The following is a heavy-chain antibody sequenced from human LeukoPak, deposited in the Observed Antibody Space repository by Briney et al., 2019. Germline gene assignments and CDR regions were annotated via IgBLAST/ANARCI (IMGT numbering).Heavy chain of an antibody. J-gene: IGHJ4*02. CDR3: ARGFLVDTAMATTELFDY. CDR1: GFTFSSYG. Sequence: GGSLRLSCAASGFTFSSYGMHWVRQAPGKGLEWVAVIWYDGSNKYYADSVKGRFTISRDNSKNTLYLQMNSLRAEDTAVYYCARGFLVDTAMATTELFDYWGQGTLVTVSS. D-gene: IGHD5-18*01. V-gene: IGHV3-33*01. CDR2: IWYDGSNK.